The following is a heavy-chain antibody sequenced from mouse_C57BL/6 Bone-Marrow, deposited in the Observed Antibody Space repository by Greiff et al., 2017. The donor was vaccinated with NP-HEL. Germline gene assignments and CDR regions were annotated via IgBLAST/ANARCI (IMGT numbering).Heavy chain of an antibody. CDR2: IYWDDDK. Sequence: QVTLKESGPGILQSSQTLSLTCSFSGFSLSTSGMGVSWIRQPSGKGLEWLAHIYWDDDKRYNPSLKSRLTISKDTSRNQVFLKITSVDTADTATYYCARRENWDDWYFDVWGTGTTVTVSS. J-gene: IGHJ1*03. V-gene: IGHV8-12*01. CDR3: ARRENWDDWYFDV. D-gene: IGHD4-1*01. CDR1: GFSLSTSGMG.